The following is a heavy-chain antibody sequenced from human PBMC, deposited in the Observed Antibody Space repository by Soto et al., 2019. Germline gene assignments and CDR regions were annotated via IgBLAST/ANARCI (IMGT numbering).Heavy chain of an antibody. CDR3: ARHVGFYWYFDL. V-gene: IGHV3-66*04. CDR1: GFTVSSSY. Sequence: EVQLVESGGGLVQPGGSLRLSCAASGFTVSSSYMGWVRQAPGKGLEWVSSIYSGGNTYYADSVRGRFTISTDNSKATVYLQVNSLRVDDTAMYYCARHVGFYWYFDLWGRGTLVTVSS. D-gene: IGHD1-26*01. J-gene: IGHJ2*01. CDR2: IYSGGNT.